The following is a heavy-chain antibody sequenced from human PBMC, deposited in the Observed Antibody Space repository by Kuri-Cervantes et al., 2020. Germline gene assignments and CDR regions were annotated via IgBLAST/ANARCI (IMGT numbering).Heavy chain of an antibody. CDR3: ARDRGIVDVSTDYYMDV. J-gene: IGHJ6*03. CDR1: GFTFSSYW. CDR2: INSDGSST. V-gene: IGHV3-74*01. Sequence: GGSLRLSCAASGFTFSSYWMHWVRQAPVKGLVWVSHINSDGSSTSYADSVKGRFTISRDNAKNTLYLQMNSLRAEDTAVYYCARDRGIVDVSTDYYMDVWGKGTTVTVSS. D-gene: IGHD2-15*01.